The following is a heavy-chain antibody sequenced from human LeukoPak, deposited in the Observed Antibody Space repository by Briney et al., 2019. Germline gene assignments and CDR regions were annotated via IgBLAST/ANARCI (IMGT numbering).Heavy chain of an antibody. V-gene: IGHV4-39*01. J-gene: IGHJ4*02. CDR3: ARSSYGAGSKPYWVDY. CDR1: GGSISSSSYY. D-gene: IGHD3-10*01. CDR2: YSGST. Sequence: PSETLSLTCTVSGGSISSSSYYWAWIRQPPGKGLEYIGSYSGSTYYNPSLKSRVTISVDTFKKQFSLKLSSVTAADTAVYYCARSSYGAGSKPYWVDYWGQGTLVTVSS.